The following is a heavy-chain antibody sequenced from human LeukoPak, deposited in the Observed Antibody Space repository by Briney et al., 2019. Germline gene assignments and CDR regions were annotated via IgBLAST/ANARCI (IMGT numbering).Heavy chain of an antibody. CDR1: GVTFGDYA. CDR2: IRSKAYGGTT. J-gene: IGHJ4*02. Sequence: PGRSLRLSCTASGVTFGDYAMSWVRQAPGKGLEWVGFIRSKAYGGTTEYAASVKGRFTISRDDSKSIAYLQMNSLKTEDTAVYYCTRAYFWSGYFDYWGQGTLVTVSS. CDR3: TRAYFWSGYFDY. D-gene: IGHD3-3*01. V-gene: IGHV3-49*04.